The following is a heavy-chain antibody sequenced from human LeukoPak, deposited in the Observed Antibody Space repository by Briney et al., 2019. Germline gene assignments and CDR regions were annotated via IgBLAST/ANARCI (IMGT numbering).Heavy chain of an antibody. V-gene: IGHV4-39*01. CDR3: ARRRPSHYFDY. Sequence: SETLSLTCTVSGGSISSSSYYWGWIRQPTGKGLEWIGSIYYSGSTYYNPSLKSRVTISVDTSKNQFSLKLSSVTAADTAVYYCARRRPSHYFDYWGQGTLVTVSS. CDR2: IYYSGST. CDR1: GGSISSSSYY. J-gene: IGHJ4*02.